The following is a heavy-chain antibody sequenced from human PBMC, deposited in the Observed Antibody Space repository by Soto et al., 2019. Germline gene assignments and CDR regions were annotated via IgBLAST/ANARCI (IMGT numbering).Heavy chain of an antibody. V-gene: IGHV3-23*01. CDR1: GFTFSSYA. CDR2: ISGSGGST. J-gene: IGHJ4*02. CDR3: AKEVWFGELLAYFDY. D-gene: IGHD3-10*01. Sequence: GGSLRLSCAASGFTFSSYAMSWVRQAPGKGLEWVSAISGSGGSTYYADSVKGRFTIFRDNSKNTVYLQMNSLRAEDTAVYYCAKEVWFGELLAYFDYWGQGTLVTVSS.